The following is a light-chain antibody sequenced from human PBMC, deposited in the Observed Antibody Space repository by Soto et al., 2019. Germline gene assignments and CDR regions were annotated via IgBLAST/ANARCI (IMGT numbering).Light chain of an antibody. J-gene: IGKJ4*01. CDR2: AAS. V-gene: IGKV1-39*01. Sequence: IQLTQSPCSLSASVGDRVTLTCRASQSIGSYLSWYQQKLGKAPKLLIYAASSLQSGVPSRFSGSGSGTDFTLTISSLQPEDFATYYCQQSYSTPPTFGGGTMVDIK. CDR3: QQSYSTPPT. CDR1: QSIGSY.